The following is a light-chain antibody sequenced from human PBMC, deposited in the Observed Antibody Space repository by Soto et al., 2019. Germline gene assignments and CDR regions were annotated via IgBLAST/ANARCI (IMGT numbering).Light chain of an antibody. V-gene: IGKV1-17*01. J-gene: IGKJ1*01. Sequence: DIQMTQSPSSLSASVGDRVTITCRASQGIRNDLAWYQQRPGKAPRRLIYSTYTLQSGAPSRFSGSGTWTEFTLTIISLQPEDFATYYCLQHNVYPRTFGQGTKVDIK. CDR2: STY. CDR3: LQHNVYPRT. CDR1: QGIRND.